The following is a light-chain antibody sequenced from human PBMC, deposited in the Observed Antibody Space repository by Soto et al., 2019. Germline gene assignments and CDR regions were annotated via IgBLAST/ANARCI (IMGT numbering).Light chain of an antibody. V-gene: IGKV1-39*01. CDR2: AAS. Sequence: DIQMTQSPSSLSVSVGDRVTITCRASQSIARYLNWYQQRPGKVPKVLIYAASNLHGGVPPRFSGSGSGTDFTLTISCLQPEDFATYYCQQSSITPWTFGQGTKVEV. CDR1: QSIARY. CDR3: QQSSITPWT. J-gene: IGKJ1*01.